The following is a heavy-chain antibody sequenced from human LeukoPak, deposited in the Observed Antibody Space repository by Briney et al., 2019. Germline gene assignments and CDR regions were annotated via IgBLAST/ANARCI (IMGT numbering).Heavy chain of an antibody. CDR2: INPSGGGT. J-gene: IGHJ4*02. D-gene: IGHD3-9*01. V-gene: IGHV1-46*01. CDR3: ARAPGILTGYYEEGFDY. CDR1: GYTFTSYY. Sequence: ASVKVSCKASGYTFTSYYMHWVRQAPGQGLEWMGIINPSGGGTSYAQKFQGRVTMTRDTSTSTVYMELSSLRSEDTAVYYCARAPGILTGYYEEGFDYWGQGTLVTVSS.